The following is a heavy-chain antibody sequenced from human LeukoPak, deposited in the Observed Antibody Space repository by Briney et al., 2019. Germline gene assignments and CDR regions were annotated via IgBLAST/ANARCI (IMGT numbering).Heavy chain of an antibody. J-gene: IGHJ3*02. CDR1: GFTFSSYG. CDR2: IRYDGNNK. Sequence: PGGSLKLSCAASGFTFSSYGMHWVRQAPGKGLEWVTFIRYDGNNKYYADSVKGRFTIPRDNAKNSLYLQMNSLRAEDTAVYYCARSFYYDSSGYYRYDAFNMWGQGTMVTVSS. V-gene: IGHV3-30*02. CDR3: ARSFYYDSSGYYRYDAFNM. D-gene: IGHD3-22*01.